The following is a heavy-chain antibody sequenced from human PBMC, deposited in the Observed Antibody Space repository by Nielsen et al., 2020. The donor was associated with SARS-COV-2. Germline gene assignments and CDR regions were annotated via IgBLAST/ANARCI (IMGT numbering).Heavy chain of an antibody. CDR3: ARNSGWYDSTLY. CDR1: EFTFSSYW. Sequence: GESLKISCAASEFTFSSYWMNWVRQAPGKGLEWVANIKEDGSEKYYADSVKGRFTISRDNAKDLLYLQMNSLRAEDTAVYFCARNSGWYDSTLYWGLGTLVTVSS. J-gene: IGHJ4*02. D-gene: IGHD6-13*01. CDR2: IKEDGSEK. V-gene: IGHV3-7*01.